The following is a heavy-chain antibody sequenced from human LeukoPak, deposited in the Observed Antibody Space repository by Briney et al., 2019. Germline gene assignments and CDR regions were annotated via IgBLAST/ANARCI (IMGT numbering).Heavy chain of an antibody. Sequence: SETLSLICAVYGGSFSGYYWSWIRQPPGKELEWIGVINHSGSTNYNPPLKSRVTISVDTSKNQFSLKLSSVTAADTAVYYCARGTLVVVVAATAYYYYYMDVWGKGTTVTVSS. J-gene: IGHJ6*03. CDR2: INHSGST. CDR3: ARGTLVVVVAATAYYYYYMDV. D-gene: IGHD2-15*01. CDR1: GGSFSGYY. V-gene: IGHV4-34*01.